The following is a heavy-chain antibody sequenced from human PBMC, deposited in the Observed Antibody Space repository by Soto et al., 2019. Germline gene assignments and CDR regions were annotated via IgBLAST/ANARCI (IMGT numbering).Heavy chain of an antibody. CDR1: GYTFTGYY. V-gene: IGHV1-2*04. Sequence: ASVKVSCKASGYTFTGYYMHWVRQAPGQGLEWMGWINPNSGGTNYAQKFQGWVTMTRDTSISTAYMELSRLRSDDTAVYYCAREKRTWNYASFCYYMDVWGKGTTVTVSS. CDR2: INPNSGGT. CDR3: AREKRTWNYASFCYYMDV. J-gene: IGHJ6*03. D-gene: IGHD1-7*01.